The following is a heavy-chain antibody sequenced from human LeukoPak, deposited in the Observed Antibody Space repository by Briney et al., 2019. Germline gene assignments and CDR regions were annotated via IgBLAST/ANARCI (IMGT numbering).Heavy chain of an antibody. Sequence: SVKVSCKASGFTFTTSAVQWVRQARGQRLEWVGWIVVGSGNTNYAQKFQERVTITRDMSTNTAYMELNRLKSDDTAVYYCARSGDGDRSPLGDWFFDLWGRGTLVTVSS. J-gene: IGHJ2*01. D-gene: IGHD4-17*01. V-gene: IGHV1-58*01. CDR1: GFTFTTSA. CDR3: ARSGDGDRSPLGDWFFDL. CDR2: IVVGSGNT.